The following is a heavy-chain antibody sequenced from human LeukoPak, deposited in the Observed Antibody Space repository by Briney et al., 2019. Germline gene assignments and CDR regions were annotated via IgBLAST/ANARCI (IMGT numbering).Heavy chain of an antibody. D-gene: IGHD5-12*01. CDR2: ISYDGSNK. J-gene: IGHJ4*02. Sequence: GRSLRLSCAASGFTFSSYAMHWVRQAPGKGLEWVAVISYDGSNKYYADSVKGRFTISRDNSKNTLYLQMNSLRAEDTAVYYCAKAQGVATTDSGWSVVDYWGQGTLVTVSS. CDR1: GFTFSSYA. CDR3: AKAQGVATTDSGWSVVDY. V-gene: IGHV3-30*04.